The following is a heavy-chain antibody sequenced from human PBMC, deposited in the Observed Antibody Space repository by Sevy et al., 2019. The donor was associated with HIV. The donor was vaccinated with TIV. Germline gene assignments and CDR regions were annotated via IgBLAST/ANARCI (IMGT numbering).Heavy chain of an antibody. D-gene: IGHD2-15*01. CDR3: ARVGLGDCSGAYCAPYDF. CDR2: ISSGSSFI. J-gene: IGHJ4*01. V-gene: IGHV3-21*01. Sequence: GGSLRLSCAASGFIFSGYTMNWVRQAPGKGLEWVSYISSGSSFIYYADSLQGRFIISRDNARKSLYLQMNNLRVEDTAVYYCARVGLGDCSGAYCAPYDFWGQGTLVTVSS. CDR1: GFIFSGYT.